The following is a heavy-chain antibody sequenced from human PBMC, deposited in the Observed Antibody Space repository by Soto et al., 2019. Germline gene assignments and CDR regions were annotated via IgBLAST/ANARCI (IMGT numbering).Heavy chain of an antibody. D-gene: IGHD5-12*01. V-gene: IGHV5-51*01. CDR3: ARSGFYWYFDL. J-gene: IGHJ2*01. Sequence: GESLKISCKGFGYDFSNSRIGWVRQMPGQGLEWMGIIYPGASDTRYSPSFQGQVIISADKSISTVFLQWNSLKPSDTAMYFCARSGFYWYFDLWGRGTLVTVSS. CDR1: GYDFSNSR. CDR2: IYPGASDT.